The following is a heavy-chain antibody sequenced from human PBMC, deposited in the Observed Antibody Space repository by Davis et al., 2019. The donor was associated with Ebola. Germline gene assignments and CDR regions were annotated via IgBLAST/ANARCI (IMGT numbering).Heavy chain of an antibody. CDR3: ARDLYLGSWNYYGMDV. V-gene: IGHV3-21*01. D-gene: IGHD2-2*02. Sequence: GGSLRLSCAASGFTFSSYSMNWVRQAPGKGLEWVSSISSSSSYIYYADSLKGRFTISRDNAKNSLYLQMNSLRAEDTALYYCARDLYLGSWNYYGMDVWGQGTTVSVSS. CDR1: GFTFSSYS. J-gene: IGHJ6*02. CDR2: ISSSSSYI.